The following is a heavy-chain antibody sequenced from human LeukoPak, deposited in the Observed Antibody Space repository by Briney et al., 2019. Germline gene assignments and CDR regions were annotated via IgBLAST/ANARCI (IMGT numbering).Heavy chain of an antibody. CDR1: GFTFSSYA. V-gene: IGHV3-30*04. CDR2: ISYDGSNK. J-gene: IGHJ4*02. Sequence: GGSLRLSCAASGFTFSSYAMHWVRQAPGKGLEWVAVISYDGSNKYYADSVKGRFTISRDKSKNTLYLQMNSLRAEDTAVYYCARDGFDYWGQGTLVTVSS. CDR3: ARDGFDY.